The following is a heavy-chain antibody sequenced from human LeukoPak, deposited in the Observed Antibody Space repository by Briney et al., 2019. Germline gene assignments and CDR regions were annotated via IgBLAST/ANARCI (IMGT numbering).Heavy chain of an antibody. CDR3: ARIYGVPTPTNENNCFDP. V-gene: IGHV1-18*01. CDR2: ISAYGNT. J-gene: IGHJ5*02. D-gene: IGHD2-2*01. Sequence: ASVKVSCKTSGYTFTIYGISWVRQAPGQGLEWMGLISAYGNTNYAQNLQGRVTMTTDTSTGTAYMELRSLRSDDTAVYYCARIYGVPTPTNENNCFDPWGQGTLVTVSS. CDR1: GYTFTIYG.